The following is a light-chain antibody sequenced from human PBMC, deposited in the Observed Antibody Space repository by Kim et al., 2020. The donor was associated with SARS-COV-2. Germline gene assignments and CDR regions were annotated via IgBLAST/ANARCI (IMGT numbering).Light chain of an antibody. CDR3: QQFNNWPRT. CDR2: GAS. V-gene: IGKV3-15*01. Sequence: EIVMTQSPATLSVSLGERATLSCRASQSVSSNLAWYQRKPGQAPRLLIYGASTRATDIPARFSGGGSGTEFTLTISSLQSEDFAVYYCQQFNNWPRTFGQGTKVDIK. CDR1: QSVSSN. J-gene: IGKJ1*01.